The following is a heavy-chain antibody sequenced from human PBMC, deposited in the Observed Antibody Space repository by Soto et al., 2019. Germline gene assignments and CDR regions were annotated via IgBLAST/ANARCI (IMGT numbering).Heavy chain of an antibody. D-gene: IGHD3-16*01. CDR3: AKAGGFWDDHKRYFDC. CDR1: AFTFSNYA. V-gene: IGHV3-23*01. CDR2: IGGGGSKT. J-gene: IGHJ4*02. Sequence: GGSLRLSCAASAFTFSNYAMSWVRQAPGKGLEWVSGIGGGGSKTFYADSVQGRFTISRDNSKNTLYLQMNSLRAEDTAVYYCAKAGGFWDDHKRYFDCWGQGTLVTVSS.